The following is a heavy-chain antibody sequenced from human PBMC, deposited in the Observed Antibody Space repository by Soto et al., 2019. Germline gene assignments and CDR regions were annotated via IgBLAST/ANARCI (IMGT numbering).Heavy chain of an antibody. J-gene: IGHJ4*02. D-gene: IGHD5-12*01. CDR2: INTYNGMT. Sequence: QVQLVQSGGEVKKPGASVTVSCKASGYTFINYHITWVRQAPGQGLEWMAWINTYNGMTDYAQRFQGRVTMTRDTSTSTAYTELRNLVSDDTAVYFCAKSPRGEMATDWGEGTLVTVSS. CDR1: GYTFINYH. CDR3: AKSPRGEMATD. V-gene: IGHV1-18*01.